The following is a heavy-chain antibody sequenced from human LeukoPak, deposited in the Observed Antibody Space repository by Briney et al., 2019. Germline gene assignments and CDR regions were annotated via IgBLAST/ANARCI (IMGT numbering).Heavy chain of an antibody. CDR2: IYYSGST. V-gene: IGHV4-59*01. CDR1: GGSISSYY. D-gene: IGHD6-13*01. CDR3: ASTGYSSSWQGDFDY. J-gene: IGHJ4*02. Sequence: SETLSLTCTVSGGSISSYYWSWIRQPPGKGLEWIGYIYYSGSTNYNPSLKSRVTISVDTSKNQFSLKLSSVTAADTAVYYCASTGYSSSWQGDFDYWGQGTLVTVSS.